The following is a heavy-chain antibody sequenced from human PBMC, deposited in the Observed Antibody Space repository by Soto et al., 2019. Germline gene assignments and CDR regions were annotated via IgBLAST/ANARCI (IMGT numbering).Heavy chain of an antibody. CDR2: IIPILGIA. J-gene: IGHJ4*02. CDR3: AREDELAYCGGDCYYYFDY. CDR1: GGTFSSYT. V-gene: IGHV1-69*04. D-gene: IGHD2-21*02. Sequence: SVKVSCKASGGTFSSYTISWVRQAPGQGLEWMGRIIPILGIANYAQKFQGRVTITADKSTSTASMELSSLRSEDTAVYYCAREDELAYCGGDCYYYFDYWGQGTLVTVSS.